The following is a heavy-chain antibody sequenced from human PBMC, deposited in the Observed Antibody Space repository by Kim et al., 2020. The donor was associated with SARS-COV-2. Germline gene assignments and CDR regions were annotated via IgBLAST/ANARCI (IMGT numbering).Heavy chain of an antibody. D-gene: IGHD3-22*01. J-gene: IGHJ3*02. CDR2: IYSGGST. Sequence: GGSLRLSCAASGFTVSSNYMSWVRQAPGKGLEWVSVIYSGGSTYYADSVKGRFTISRDNSKNTLYLQMNSLRAEDTAVYYCARDQSTMIVVAGAFDIWGQGTMVTVSS. CDR3: ARDQSTMIVVAGAFDI. V-gene: IGHV3-66*01. CDR1: GFTVSSNY.